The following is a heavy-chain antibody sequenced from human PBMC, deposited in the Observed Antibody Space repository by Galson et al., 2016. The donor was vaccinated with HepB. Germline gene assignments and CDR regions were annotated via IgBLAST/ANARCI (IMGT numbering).Heavy chain of an antibody. D-gene: IGHD1-1*01. J-gene: IGHJ4*02. Sequence: TLSLTCTVSGDSISDGGYYWNWIRQHPGKGLEWIGYIYYSGRTDYNPSLKSRIAISVDTSKNQFSLKLDSVTAADTAFYYCARETGAGTYQGFDYWGQGTLVTVSS. CDR1: GDSISDGGYY. CDR3: ARETGAGTYQGFDY. CDR2: IYYSGRT. V-gene: IGHV4-31*03.